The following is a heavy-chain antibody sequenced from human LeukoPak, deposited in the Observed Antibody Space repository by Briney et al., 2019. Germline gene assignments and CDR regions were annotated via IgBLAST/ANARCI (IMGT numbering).Heavy chain of an antibody. V-gene: IGHV3-30-3*01. CDR1: GFTFSSYW. CDR2: ISYVGSNK. D-gene: IGHD2-2*01. J-gene: IGHJ3*02. CDR3: ARDPLIVVVPAAHRGDAFDI. Sequence: GGSLRLSCAASGFTFSSYWMSWVRQAPGKGLAWVAVISYVGSNKYSADSVKRRFTISRDNSKNTLYLQMNSLRAEDTAVYYCARDPLIVVVPAAHRGDAFDIWGQGTMVTVSS.